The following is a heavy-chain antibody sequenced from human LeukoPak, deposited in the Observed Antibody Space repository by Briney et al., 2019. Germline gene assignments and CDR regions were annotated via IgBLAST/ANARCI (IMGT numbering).Heavy chain of an antibody. CDR2: IDFSGSTI. Sequence: GGSLRLSCEVSGFTFSNFEMNWVRQAPGKGLEWVSYIDFSGSTIFYADSVKGRFTISRDNAKNSPYLQMNSLRAEDTAVYYCARGSGVAYYYYSMDVWGKGTTVTISS. CDR1: GFTFSNFE. V-gene: IGHV3-48*03. J-gene: IGHJ6*03. D-gene: IGHD3-3*01. CDR3: ARGSGVAYYYYSMDV.